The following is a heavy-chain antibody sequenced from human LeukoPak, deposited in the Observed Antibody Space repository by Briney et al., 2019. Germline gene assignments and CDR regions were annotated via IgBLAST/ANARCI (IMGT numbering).Heavy chain of an antibody. J-gene: IGHJ3*02. CDR3: ARKVYSSSWYLAPYVFGI. CDR1: GGSISSGSYY. CDR2: IYTSGST. V-gene: IGHV4-61*02. Sequence: PSQTLSLTCTVSGGSISSGSYYWSWIRQPAGKGLEWIGRIYTSGSTNYNPSLKSRVTISVDTSKNQFSLKLSSMTAADTAVYYCARKVYSSSWYLAPYVFGIWGQGTMVTVSS. D-gene: IGHD6-13*01.